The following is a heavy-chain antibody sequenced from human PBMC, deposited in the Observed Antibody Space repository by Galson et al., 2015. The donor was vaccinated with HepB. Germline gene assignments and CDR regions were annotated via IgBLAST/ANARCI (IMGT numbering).Heavy chain of an antibody. CDR3: ARDIGYAEFYFDY. Sequence: SVKVSCKASGYTFTDYYIHWVRQAPGQGLEWMGWFNPYNDGANYAQSFQGRVAMTRDTSSTTAYMELSRLTSDDTAVYYCARDIGYAEFYFDYWGQGTLLIVSS. V-gene: IGHV1-2*02. CDR1: GYTFTDYY. D-gene: IGHD5-18*01. CDR2: FNPYNDGA. J-gene: IGHJ4*02.